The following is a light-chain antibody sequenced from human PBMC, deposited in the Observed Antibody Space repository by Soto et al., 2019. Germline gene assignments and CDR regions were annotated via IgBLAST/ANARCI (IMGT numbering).Light chain of an antibody. CDR3: AACDDSLSGHV. J-gene: IGLJ1*01. CDR2: RAT. CDR1: SSNLGSDF. Sequence: QSVLTQPPSASGTPGQRVTISCSGSSSNLGSDFVYWYQQLPGAAPKLLIYRATERPSGIPDRFSGSKSGTSASLAISGLRSEDEADYYCAACDDSLSGHVFGAGTKLTVL. V-gene: IGLV1-47*01.